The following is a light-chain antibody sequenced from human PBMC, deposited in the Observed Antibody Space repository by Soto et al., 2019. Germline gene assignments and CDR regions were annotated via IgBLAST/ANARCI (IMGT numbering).Light chain of an antibody. CDR2: EDI. Sequence: QSALTQPASVSGSPGQSITISCTGTSSDVGNYNLVSWYQQHPGKAPKLMIYEDIDGPSEVSERFFGSKSGNTSSLTIPGLQAEDEADYYCCSYARSNFVFGTGTKVTVL. CDR3: CSYARSNFV. V-gene: IGLV2-23*01. J-gene: IGLJ1*01. CDR1: SSDVGNYNL.